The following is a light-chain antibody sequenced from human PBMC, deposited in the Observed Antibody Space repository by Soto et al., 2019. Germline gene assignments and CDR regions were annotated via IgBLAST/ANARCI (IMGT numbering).Light chain of an antibody. CDR2: DVS. CDR1: SSDVGGYKY. J-gene: IGLJ2*01. Sequence: QSALTQPASVSGSPGQSITISCTGTSSDVGGYKYVSWYQQHPGKAPKLMIYDVSDRPSGISSRFSGFKSGNTASLTISGRQADDEADYYCSSHTSTSTVVFGGGTKLTVL. CDR3: SSHTSTSTVV. V-gene: IGLV2-14*01.